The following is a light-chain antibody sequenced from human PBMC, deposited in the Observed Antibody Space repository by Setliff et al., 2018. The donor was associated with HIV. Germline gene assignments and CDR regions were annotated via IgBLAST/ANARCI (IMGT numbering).Light chain of an antibody. J-gene: IGLJ1*01. CDR2: EVS. V-gene: IGLV2-14*01. Sequence: SALAQPASVSGSPGQSITISCTGTSFDVGAYNYVSWYQQYPGKAPKLMIYEVSNRPSGVSNRFSGSKSGSTASLTISGLQAEDEADYYCTSYTRDNTITRVFGTGTKVTVL. CDR3: TSYTRDNTITRV. CDR1: SFDVGAYNY.